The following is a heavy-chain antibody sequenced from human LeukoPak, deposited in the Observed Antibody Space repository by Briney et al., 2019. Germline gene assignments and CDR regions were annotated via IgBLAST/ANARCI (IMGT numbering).Heavy chain of an antibody. Sequence: GGSLRLSCAASGFTFSSYSMNWVRRAPGKGLERVSSISSSSSYIYYAESVKGRFTISRDNAKNSLYLQMNSLRAEDTAVYYCARDIATTVTTFSNYYYYYGMDVWGQGTTVTVSS. CDR2: ISSSSSYI. J-gene: IGHJ6*02. V-gene: IGHV3-21*01. CDR3: ARDIATTVTTFSNYYYYYGMDV. CDR1: GFTFSSYS. D-gene: IGHD4-11*01.